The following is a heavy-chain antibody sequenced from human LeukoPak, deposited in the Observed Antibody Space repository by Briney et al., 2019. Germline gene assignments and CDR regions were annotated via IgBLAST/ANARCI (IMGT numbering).Heavy chain of an antibody. D-gene: IGHD2-15*01. CDR3: AREDCSGGACFSPIDL. CDR2: IKSDGSEK. Sequence: GGSLRLSCAASGFTFRIYWMTWVRRAPGKGLEWVANIKSDGSEKFYVDSVRGRFTISRDNDENALFLQMNGLKADDTAVYYCAREDCSGGACFSPIDLWGQGTLVTVSS. CDR1: GFTFRIYW. J-gene: IGHJ5*02. V-gene: IGHV3-7*01.